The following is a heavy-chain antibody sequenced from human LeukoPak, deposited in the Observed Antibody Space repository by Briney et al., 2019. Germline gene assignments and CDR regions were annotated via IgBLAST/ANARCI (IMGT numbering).Heavy chain of an antibody. CDR2: IYYGGST. CDR3: ASQDDSSGYYIHHAFDI. CDR1: GGSISSYY. J-gene: IGHJ3*02. D-gene: IGHD3-22*01. V-gene: IGHV4-59*01. Sequence: SETLSLTCTVSGGSISSYYWSWIRQPPGKGLEWIGYIYYGGSTNYNPSLKSRVTISVDTSKNQFSLKLSSVTAADTAVYYCASQDDSSGYYIHHAFDIWGQGTMVTVSS.